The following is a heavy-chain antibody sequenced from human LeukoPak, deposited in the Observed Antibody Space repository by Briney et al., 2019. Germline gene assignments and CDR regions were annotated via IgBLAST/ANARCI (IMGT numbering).Heavy chain of an antibody. CDR3: AKVLYSYGPDYYYGMDV. Sequence: GGSLRLSCAASGFTFSTYAMSWVRQTPGKGLEWVSAISGSGGSTYYADSVKGRFTISRDNSKNTLYLQMSSLRAEDTAIYYCAKVLYSYGPDYYYGMDVWGQGTTVTVSS. CDR2: ISGSGGST. D-gene: IGHD5-18*01. CDR1: GFTFSTYA. V-gene: IGHV3-23*01. J-gene: IGHJ6*02.